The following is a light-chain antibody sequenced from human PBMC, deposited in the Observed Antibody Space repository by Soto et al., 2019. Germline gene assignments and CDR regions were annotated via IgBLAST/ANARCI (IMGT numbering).Light chain of an antibody. CDR1: QSISDY. J-gene: IGKJ3*01. V-gene: IGKV1-39*01. CDR2: GAS. Sequence: DIQMTQSPSSLSASVGDRVAITCRATQSISDYLNWNQQKPGKALKLLIYGASNLQSGVPSRFGGSGSGTDFTLTISGLQPEDFGIYYCQQSYSLPVTFGPGTKVDVK. CDR3: QQSYSLPVT.